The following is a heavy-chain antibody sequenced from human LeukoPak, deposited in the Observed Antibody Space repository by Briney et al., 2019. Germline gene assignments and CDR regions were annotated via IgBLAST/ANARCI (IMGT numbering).Heavy chain of an antibody. CDR3: ARDSYAFDI. V-gene: IGHV3-30*02. Sequence: GGSLRLSCAASGFTFSSYEMNWVRQAPGKGLEWVAFIRNDGSIRYYADSVKGRLTISRDNAKNSLYLQMNSLRAEDTAVYYCARDSYAFDIWGQGTMVTVSS. J-gene: IGHJ3*02. CDR2: IRNDGSIR. CDR1: GFTFSSYE.